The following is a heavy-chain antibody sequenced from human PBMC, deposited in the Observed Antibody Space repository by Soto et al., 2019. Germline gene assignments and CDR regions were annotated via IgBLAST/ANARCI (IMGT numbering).Heavy chain of an antibody. CDR1: GGSFSGYY. J-gene: IGHJ4*02. Sequence: QVQLQQWGAGLLKTSETLSLTCAVYGGSFSGYYWSWIRQPPGKGLEWIGEINHSGSTNYNPSLKSRVTISVDTSKNQFSLKLSSVTAADTAVYYCASGRAARVGYWGQGTLVTVSS. D-gene: IGHD6-6*01. CDR3: ASGRAARVGY. V-gene: IGHV4-34*01. CDR2: INHSGST.